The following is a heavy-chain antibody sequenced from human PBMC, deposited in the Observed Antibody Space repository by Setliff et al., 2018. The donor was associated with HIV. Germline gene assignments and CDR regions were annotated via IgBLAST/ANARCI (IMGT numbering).Heavy chain of an antibody. CDR1: GGTLNTFA. CDR2: IIPIFGTA. J-gene: IGHJ4*02. D-gene: IGHD2-21*02. Sequence: GASVKVSCKASGGTLNTFALSWVRQTPGQGLEWMGGIIPIFGTANYAQKFQGRVTITADESTSTAYMELSSLRSEDTAVYYCAAGYCGGDCYSRQSYFDYWGQGTLVTVSS. CDR3: AAGYCGGDCYSRQSYFDY. V-gene: IGHV1-69*13.